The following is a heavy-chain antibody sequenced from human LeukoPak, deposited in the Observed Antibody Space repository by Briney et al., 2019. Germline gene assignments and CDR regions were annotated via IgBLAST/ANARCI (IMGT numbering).Heavy chain of an antibody. J-gene: IGHJ4*02. CDR2: INHSGST. CDR3: ARGLYSWAAPDYFDY. V-gene: IGHV4-34*01. CDR1: GGSFSGYY. D-gene: IGHD6-6*01. Sequence: KPSETLSLTCAIYGGSFSGYYWSWIRQPPGKGLEWIGEINHSGSTNYNPSLKSRVTISVDTSKNQFSLKLSSVTAADTAVYYCARGLYSWAAPDYFDYWGQGTLVTVSS.